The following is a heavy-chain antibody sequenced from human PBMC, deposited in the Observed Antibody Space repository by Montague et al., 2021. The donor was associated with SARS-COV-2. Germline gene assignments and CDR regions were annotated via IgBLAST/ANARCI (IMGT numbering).Heavy chain of an antibody. Sequence: SETLSLTCAVYGGSFSGYYWSWIRQPPGKGLEWIGESNHSGSTNYNPSLKSRVTISVDTSKNQFSLKLSSVTAADTAVYYCARQRRYQLPITISGVVMADAFDIWGQGTMVTVSS. CDR1: GGSFSGYY. D-gene: IGHD3-3*01. V-gene: IGHV4-34*01. J-gene: IGHJ3*02. CDR3: ARQRRYQLPITISGVVMADAFDI. CDR2: SNHSGST.